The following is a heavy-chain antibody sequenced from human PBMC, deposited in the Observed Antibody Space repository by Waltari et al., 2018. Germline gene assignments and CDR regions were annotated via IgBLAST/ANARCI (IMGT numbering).Heavy chain of an antibody. J-gene: IGHJ5*02. Sequence: QVQLVQSGAEVKKPGASVKVSCKASGYTFTSYDINWVRQATGQGLEWMGWMNPNSGNTGYAQKFQGRFTISRDNSKNTLYLQMNSLRAEDTAVYYCARGGWFDPWGQGTLVTASS. CDR2: MNPNSGNT. CDR3: ARGGWFDP. CDR1: GYTFTSYD. V-gene: IGHV1-8*02.